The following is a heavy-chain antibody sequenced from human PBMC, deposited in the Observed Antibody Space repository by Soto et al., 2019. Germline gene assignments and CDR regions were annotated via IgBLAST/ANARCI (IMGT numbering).Heavy chain of an antibody. V-gene: IGHV3-15*01. J-gene: IGHJ4*02. CDR3: AKGFMNSNSGRGGFGH. CDR2: VKSVAHGGTT. D-gene: IGHD6-6*01. Sequence: GGSLRLSCAASGFTFRSYGMSWVRQAPREGLEWVGRVKSVAHGGTTDFAESVKGRFVISRDDSNNMVYLQMNSLRIEDTAVYFCAKGFMNSNSGRGGFGHWGQGTLVTSPQ. CDR1: GFTFRSYG.